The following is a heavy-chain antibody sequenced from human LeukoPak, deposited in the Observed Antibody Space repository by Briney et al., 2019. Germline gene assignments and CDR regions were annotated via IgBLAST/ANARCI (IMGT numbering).Heavy chain of an antibody. D-gene: IGHD3-10*01. J-gene: IGHJ3*02. V-gene: IGHV5-51*01. Sequence: GESLKISRKGSGYSFTSYWIGWVRQMPGKGLEWMGIIYPGDSDTRYSPSFQGQVTISADKSISTAYLQWSSLKASDTAMYYCARRMEYYYGSGSYTGAFDIWGQGTMVTVSS. CDR1: GYSFTSYW. CDR3: ARRMEYYYGSGSYTGAFDI. CDR2: IYPGDSDT.